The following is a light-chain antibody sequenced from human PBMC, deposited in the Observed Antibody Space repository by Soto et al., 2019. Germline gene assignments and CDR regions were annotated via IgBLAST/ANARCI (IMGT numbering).Light chain of an antibody. J-gene: IGKJ1*01. Sequence: EIVLTQSPGTLSLSPGERATLSCRASQIVTSNYLAWYQQKPGQTPRLLIYSASSRATGIPDRFSGSGSGTDFTLTISSLEPEDFAVYYCQQSGDSPPWTFGQGTKVEIK. CDR2: SAS. V-gene: IGKV3-20*01. CDR1: QIVTSNY. CDR3: QQSGDSPPWT.